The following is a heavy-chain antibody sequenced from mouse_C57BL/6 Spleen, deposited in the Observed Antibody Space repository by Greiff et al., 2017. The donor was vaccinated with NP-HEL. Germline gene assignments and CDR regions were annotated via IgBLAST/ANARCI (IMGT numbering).Heavy chain of an antibody. V-gene: IGHV1-81*01. D-gene: IGHD2-4*01. Sequence: VMLVESGAELARPGASVKLSCKASGYTFTSYGISWVKQRTGQGLEWIGEIYPRSGNTYYNEKFKGKATLTADKSSSTAYMELRSLTSEDSAVYFCAGYDYDVGYAMDYWGQGTSVTVSS. CDR2: IYPRSGNT. J-gene: IGHJ4*01. CDR1: GYTFTSYG. CDR3: AGYDYDVGYAMDY.